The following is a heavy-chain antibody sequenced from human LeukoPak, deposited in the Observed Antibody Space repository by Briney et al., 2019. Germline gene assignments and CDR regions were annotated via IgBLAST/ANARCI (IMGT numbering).Heavy chain of an antibody. V-gene: IGHV3-21*01. D-gene: IGHD3-22*01. J-gene: IGHJ4*02. CDR2: ISSSSSYI. CDR1: GFTFSSYS. CDR3: AREVDREGYLDY. Sequence: GGSLRPSCAASGFTFSSYSMNWVRQAPGKGLEWVSSISSSSSYIYYADSVKGRFTISRDNAKNSLYLQMNSLRAEDTAVYYCAREVDREGYLDYWGQGTLVTVSP.